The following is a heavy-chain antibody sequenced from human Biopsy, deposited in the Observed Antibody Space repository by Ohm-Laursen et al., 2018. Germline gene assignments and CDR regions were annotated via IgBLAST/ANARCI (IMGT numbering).Heavy chain of an antibody. Sequence: SQTLSLTCIVSGDSIFGGGYYWTWIRQHPEKGLEWLGYIFFSGDTHYNPPLRSRVDISSDMSKNEFYLRLYSVTAADTAVYYCARAKTQDRSFPDWYFDLWGRGTLVTVSS. D-gene: IGHD3-22*01. J-gene: IGHJ2*01. V-gene: IGHV4-31*03. CDR2: IFFSGDT. CDR1: GDSIFGGGYY. CDR3: ARAKTQDRSFPDWYFDL.